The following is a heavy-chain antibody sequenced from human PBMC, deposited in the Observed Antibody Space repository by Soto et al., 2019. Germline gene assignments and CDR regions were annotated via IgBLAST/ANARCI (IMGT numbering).Heavy chain of an antibody. D-gene: IGHD3-10*01. Sequence: GGSLRLSCAASGFTFSSYAMSWVRQAPGKGLEWVSAISGSGGSKYYADSMKRRFTISSANSKNKLYLQMNSLRADDAAVYYCAKDRAEGDYYSCGMDVWGQGTTVTVSS. J-gene: IGHJ6*02. V-gene: IGHV3-23*01. CDR3: AKDRAEGDYYSCGMDV. CDR1: GFTFSSYA. CDR2: ISGSGGSK.